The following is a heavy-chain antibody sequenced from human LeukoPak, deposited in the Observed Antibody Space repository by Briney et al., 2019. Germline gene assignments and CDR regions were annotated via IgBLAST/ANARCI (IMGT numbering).Heavy chain of an antibody. V-gene: IGHV3-23*01. J-gene: IGHJ4*02. Sequence: GGSLRLSCAASGFTFSSYAMSWVRQAPGKGLEWVSVISGSGASTYSADSVKGRFTISRDYSKNTLYLQMNSLGAEDTAVYYCAKQGSTYWYSGIDYWGQGTLVTVSS. D-gene: IGHD1-26*01. CDR1: GFTFSSYA. CDR3: AKQGSTYWYSGIDY. CDR2: ISGSGAST.